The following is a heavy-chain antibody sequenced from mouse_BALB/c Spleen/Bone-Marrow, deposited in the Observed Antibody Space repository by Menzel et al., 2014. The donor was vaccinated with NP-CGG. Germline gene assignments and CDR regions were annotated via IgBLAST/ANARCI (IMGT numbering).Heavy chain of an antibody. CDR2: ISSGSSII. D-gene: IGHD3-1*01. Sequence: EVKLMESGGGLVQPGGSRKHSCAASGFTFSSFGMHWVRQAPEKGLEWVAYISSGSSIIYYADTVKGRFTISRDNPKNTLFLQMTSLRSEHTAIYYCARSRSSGSPHYYAMDYWGQGTSVTVSS. CDR3: ARSRSSGSPHYYAMDY. V-gene: IGHV5-17*02. CDR1: GFTFSSFG. J-gene: IGHJ4*01.